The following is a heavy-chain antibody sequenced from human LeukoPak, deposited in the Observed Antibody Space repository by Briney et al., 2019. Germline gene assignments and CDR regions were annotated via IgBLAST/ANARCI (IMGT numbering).Heavy chain of an antibody. J-gene: IGHJ1*01. D-gene: IGHD2-2*01. Sequence: GGSLRLSCAASGFTFSSYEMNWVRQAPGKGLEWVSYTSSSASTIYYADSVKGRFTISRDNARNSLYLQMNSLRAEDTAVYYCLAVSAATAQGVEYFQHWGQGTLVTVSS. CDR3: LAVSAATAQGVEYFQH. CDR1: GFTFSSYE. CDR2: TSSSASTI. V-gene: IGHV3-48*03.